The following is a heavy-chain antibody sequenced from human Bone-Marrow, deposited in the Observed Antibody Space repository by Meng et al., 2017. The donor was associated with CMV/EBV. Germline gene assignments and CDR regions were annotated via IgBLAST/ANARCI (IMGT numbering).Heavy chain of an antibody. CDR3: ASMLTGDPLRDY. CDR1: WGSMRSGDYY. J-gene: IGHJ4*02. D-gene: IGHD7-27*01. V-gene: IGHV4-30-4*08. Sequence: DWCPGWVTPTQPLSLTCPVSWGSMRSGDYYWSWIRQPPGKGLEWIGYIYYSGCTYYDPSLKSRVTISVDTSKNQFSLKLSSVTAADTAVYYCASMLTGDPLRDYWGQGTLVTVPS. CDR2: IYYSGCT.